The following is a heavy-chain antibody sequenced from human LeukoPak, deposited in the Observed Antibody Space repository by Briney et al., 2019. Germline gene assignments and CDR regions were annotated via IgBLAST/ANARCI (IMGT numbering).Heavy chain of an antibody. J-gene: IGHJ6*02. CDR1: GYTSTGYY. D-gene: IGHD5-12*01. V-gene: IGHV1-2*02. CDR2: INPNSGGT. Sequence: ASVKVSCKASGYTSTGYYMHWVRQAPGQGLEWMGWINPNSGGTNYAQKFQGRVTMTRDTSISTAYMELSRLRSDDTAVYYCARSLVATIIRGYYYYGMDVWGQGTTVTVSS. CDR3: ARSLVATIIRGYYYYGMDV.